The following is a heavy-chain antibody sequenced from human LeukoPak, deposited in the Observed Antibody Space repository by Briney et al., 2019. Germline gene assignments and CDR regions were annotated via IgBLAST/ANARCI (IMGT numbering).Heavy chain of an antibody. Sequence: PGGSLRLPCAASGFTFSSYGMSWVRQAPGKGLEWVSAISGSGGSTYYADSVKGRFIISRDNSKNTLYLQMNSLRAEDPAVYYCAKFALRYCSGGSCPPFDYGGQGPLVTVSS. CDR2: ISGSGGST. J-gene: IGHJ4*02. CDR1: GFTFSSYG. V-gene: IGHV3-23*01. D-gene: IGHD2-15*01. CDR3: AKFALRYCSGGSCPPFDY.